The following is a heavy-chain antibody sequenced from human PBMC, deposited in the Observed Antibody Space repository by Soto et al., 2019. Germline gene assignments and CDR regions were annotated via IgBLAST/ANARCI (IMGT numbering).Heavy chain of an antibody. CDR3: AREGDSRGYQVYFDS. Sequence: PGGSLRLSCAASGFSFSKFAIHWVRQAPGKGLECVAVIWFDGSKRDYADSVKGRFTASRDNSENTLSLQMNNLRAEDTGVYYCAREGDSRGYQVYFDSWGQGTVVTVSP. CDR2: IWFDGSKR. D-gene: IGHD3-22*01. J-gene: IGHJ4*02. CDR1: GFSFSKFA. V-gene: IGHV3-33*01.